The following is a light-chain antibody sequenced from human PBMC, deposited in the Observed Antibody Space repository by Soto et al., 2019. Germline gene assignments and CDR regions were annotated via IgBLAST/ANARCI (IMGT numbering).Light chain of an antibody. CDR1: QSVSNNY. CDR2: GES. J-gene: IGKJ1*01. V-gene: IGKV3-20*01. CDR3: QQYGSSGT. Sequence: EIVLTQSPGTLSLSPGERATLSCRASQSVSNNYLAWYQQKPGQAPRLLIYGESTRATGIPDRFSGSGSGTDFTLTISRLEPEDFAVYYCQQYGSSGTFGQATMVDI.